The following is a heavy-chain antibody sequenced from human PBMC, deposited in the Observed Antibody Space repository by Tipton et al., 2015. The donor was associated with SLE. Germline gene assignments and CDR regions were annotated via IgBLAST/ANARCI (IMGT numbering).Heavy chain of an antibody. CDR2: ISGGSDIT. Sequence: GSLRLSCAASGFTFNKAWLTWVRQAPGKALEWVSIISGGSDITNYADSVKGRFTISRDNSKNTLYLQMSSLSAEDTAIYYCAGRRLIIFGHGMDVWGQGTTVTVSS. CDR1: GFTFNKAW. D-gene: IGHD3-16*01. CDR3: AGRRLIIFGHGMDV. V-gene: IGHV3-23*01. J-gene: IGHJ6*02.